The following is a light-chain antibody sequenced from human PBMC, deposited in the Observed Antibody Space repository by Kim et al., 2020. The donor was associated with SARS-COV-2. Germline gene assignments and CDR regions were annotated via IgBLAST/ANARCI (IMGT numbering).Light chain of an antibody. V-gene: IGKV1-39*01. CDR3: QQMYSAPFT. CDR2: AAS. CDR1: QTIRTY. Sequence: DIQMTQSPSSLSASVGGRVTITCRARQTIRTYLSWYQQKPGKAPKLLIFAASSLQSGVPSRFSGSGSGTDFTLTISSLQPEDFATYYCQQMYSAPFTFGPGTKVDIK. J-gene: IGKJ3*01.